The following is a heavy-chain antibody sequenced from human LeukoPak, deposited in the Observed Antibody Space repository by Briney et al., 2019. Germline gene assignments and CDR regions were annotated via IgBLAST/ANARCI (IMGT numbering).Heavy chain of an antibody. D-gene: IGHD6-13*01. CDR1: GYTFTSYG. Sequence: ASVKVSCKASGYTFTSYGISWVRQAPGQGLEWMGWISAYNGNTNYAQKLQGRVTMTTDTSTSTAYMELRSLRSDDTAVYYCARDFRSSSWYVYFDYWGQGTLVTVSS. J-gene: IGHJ4*02. V-gene: IGHV1-18*01. CDR3: ARDFRSSSWYVYFDY. CDR2: ISAYNGNT.